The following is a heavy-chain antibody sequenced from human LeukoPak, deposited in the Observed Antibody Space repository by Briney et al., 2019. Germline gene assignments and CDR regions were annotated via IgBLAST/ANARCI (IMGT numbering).Heavy chain of an antibody. Sequence: GGSLRLSCAASGFTFSSYAMSWVRQAPGKGLEWVSAISGSGGSTYYADSVKGRFTISRDNSKNTLYLQMNSLRAEDTAVYYCAKSSGWLGIPYYFDYWGQGTLVTVSS. CDR1: GFTFSSYA. CDR3: AKSSGWLGIPYYFDY. CDR2: ISGSGGST. V-gene: IGHV3-23*01. J-gene: IGHJ4*02. D-gene: IGHD6-19*01.